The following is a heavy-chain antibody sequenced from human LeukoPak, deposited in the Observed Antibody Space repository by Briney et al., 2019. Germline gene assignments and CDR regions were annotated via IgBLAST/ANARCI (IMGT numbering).Heavy chain of an antibody. CDR3: ARDDSHGYHFFDS. Sequence: PGGSLRLSCAASGFTFSSYRMNWIRQTPGKGLEWVSSISGSGEFIYYVDSVRGRFTISRDNGKNSLYLQMNSLRPEDTAVYYCARDDSHGYHFFDSWGQGTLVTVSS. V-gene: IGHV3-21*01. D-gene: IGHD3-22*01. CDR1: GFTFSSYR. J-gene: IGHJ4*02. CDR2: ISGSGEFI.